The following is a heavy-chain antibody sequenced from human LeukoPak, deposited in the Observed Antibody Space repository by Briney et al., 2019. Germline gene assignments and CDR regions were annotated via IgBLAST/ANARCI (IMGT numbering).Heavy chain of an antibody. CDR1: GFTFIKYG. V-gene: IGHV3-48*04. J-gene: IGHJ3*02. Sequence: GGSLRLSCAASGFTFIKYGIHWVRQAPGKGLEWVSYISSSGSTIYYADSVKGRFTISRDNAKNSLYLQMNSLRAEDTAVYYCARAKRLRSLSGAFDIWGQGTMVTVSS. CDR2: ISSSGSTI. D-gene: IGHD1-26*01. CDR3: ARAKRLRSLSGAFDI.